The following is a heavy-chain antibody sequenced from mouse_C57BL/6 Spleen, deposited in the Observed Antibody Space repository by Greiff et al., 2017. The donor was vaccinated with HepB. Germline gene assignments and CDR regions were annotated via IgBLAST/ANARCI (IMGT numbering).Heavy chain of an antibody. Sequence: QVQLQQPGAELVKPGASVKLSCKASGYTFTSYWMHWVKQRPGQGLEWIGMIHPNSGSTNYNEKFKSKATLTVDKSSSSAYMQLSSLTSEDSAVYYCARSVTTPFAYWGQGTLVTVSA. J-gene: IGHJ3*01. CDR3: ARSVTTPFAY. CDR1: GYTFTSYW. V-gene: IGHV1-64*01. CDR2: IHPNSGST. D-gene: IGHD2-3*01.